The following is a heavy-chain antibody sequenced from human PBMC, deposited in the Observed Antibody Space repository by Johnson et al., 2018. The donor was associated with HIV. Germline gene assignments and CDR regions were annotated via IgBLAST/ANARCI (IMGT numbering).Heavy chain of an antibody. Sequence: QVQLVESGGGVVQPGRSLRLSCAASGFPFSNYGMHWVRQAPGKGLEWVSYISSSGSTIYYADSVKGRFTISRDNSKNTLYLQMNGLRGEDTVAYYCAKDATGYGGFDIWGQVTVVAVSS. J-gene: IGHJ3*02. D-gene: IGHD3-9*01. CDR2: ISSSGSTI. V-gene: IGHV3-NL1*01. CDR3: AKDATGYGGFDI. CDR1: GFPFSNYG.